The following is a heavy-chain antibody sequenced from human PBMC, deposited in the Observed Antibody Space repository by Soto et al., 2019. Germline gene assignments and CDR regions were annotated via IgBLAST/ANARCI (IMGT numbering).Heavy chain of an antibody. CDR1: GGSFSGYY. J-gene: IGHJ5*02. Sequence: SETLSLTCAVYGGSFSGYYWSWIRQPPGKGLEWIGEINHSGSTNYNPSLKSRVTISVDTSKNQFSLKLSSVTAADTAVYYCARDNYYDSSGYSKATNWFDPWAREPWSPSPQ. CDR2: INHSGST. V-gene: IGHV4-34*01. D-gene: IGHD3-22*01. CDR3: ARDNYYDSSGYSKATNWFDP.